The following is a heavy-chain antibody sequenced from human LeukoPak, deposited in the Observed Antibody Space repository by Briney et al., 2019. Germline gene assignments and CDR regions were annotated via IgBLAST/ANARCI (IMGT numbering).Heavy chain of an antibody. J-gene: IGHJ3*02. V-gene: IGHV4-4*07. CDR3: ARATYYYDSRYDAFDI. CDR2: IYTSGST. Sequence: SETLSLTCTVSGGSISSYYWSCIRQPAGKGLEWIGRIYTSGSTNYNPSLKSRVTISVDTSKNQFSLKLSSVTAADTAVYYCARATYYYDSRYDAFDIWGQGTMVTVSS. CDR1: GGSISSYY. D-gene: IGHD3-22*01.